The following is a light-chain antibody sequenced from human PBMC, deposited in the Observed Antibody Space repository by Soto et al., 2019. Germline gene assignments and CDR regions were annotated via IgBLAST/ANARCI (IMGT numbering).Light chain of an antibody. J-gene: IGKJ1*01. V-gene: IGKV1-17*01. CDR2: AAS. Sequence: DIQMTQSPSTLSASVGDTVTITCRASQSISSYLNWYQQKPGKAPKRLIYAASSLQSGVPSRFSGSGSGTEFPPPISRLQPEDFSTYFCPQHNNYPWTFGQGTKVDIK. CDR3: PQHNNYPWT. CDR1: QSISSY.